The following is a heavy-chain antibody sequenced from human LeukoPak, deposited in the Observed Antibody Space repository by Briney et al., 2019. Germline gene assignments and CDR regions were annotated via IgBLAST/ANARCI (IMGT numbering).Heavy chain of an antibody. CDR2: ISSNSRYI. V-gene: IGHV3-21*01. J-gene: IGHJ4*02. D-gene: IGHD3-10*01. Sequence: GGSLRLSCAASGFTFSSYSMNWVRQAPGKGLEWVSYISSNSRYIYYADSVKGRFIISRDNAKNSLYLQMNSLRTEDAAMYYCARGPGGSGSYYDYWGQGTLVTVSS. CDR3: ARGPGGSGSYYDY. CDR1: GFTFSSYS.